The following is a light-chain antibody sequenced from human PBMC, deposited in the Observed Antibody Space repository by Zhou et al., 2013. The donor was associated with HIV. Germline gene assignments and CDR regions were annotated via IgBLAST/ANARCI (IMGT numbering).Light chain of an antibody. V-gene: IGLV2-14*01. Sequence: QSALTQPASVSGSPGQSITISCTGTSSDVGGYNYVSWYQQHPGKAPKLMIYDVSKRPSGVSNRFPGSKSGNTASLTISGLQAEDEADYYCSSYTSISTLVFGGGTKLTVL. J-gene: IGLJ3*02. CDR3: SSYTSISTLV. CDR1: SSDVGGYNY. CDR2: DVS.